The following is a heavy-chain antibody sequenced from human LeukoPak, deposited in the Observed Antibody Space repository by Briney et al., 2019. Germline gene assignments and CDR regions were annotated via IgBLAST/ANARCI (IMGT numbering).Heavy chain of an antibody. CDR3: AIHREWGSYVWGSYRYDY. D-gene: IGHD3-16*02. CDR1: GYSFTSYW. Sequence: GESLKISCKGSGYSFTSYWIGWVRQMPGRGLEWMGIIYPGDSDTRYSPSFQGQVTISADKSISTAYLQWSSLKASDTAMYYCAIHREWGSYVWGSYRYDYWGQGTLVTVSS. J-gene: IGHJ4*02. V-gene: IGHV5-51*01. CDR2: IYPGDSDT.